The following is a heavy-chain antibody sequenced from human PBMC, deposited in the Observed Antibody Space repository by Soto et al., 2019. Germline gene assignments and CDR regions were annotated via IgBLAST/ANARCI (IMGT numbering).Heavy chain of an antibody. J-gene: IGHJ6*02. CDR3: ARRVQVWLPDYYGIDV. CDR2: ISTLNGNT. Sequence: QAQLVQSGAEVKKSGASVNVSCKASGYDYVTYAITWVRQRPGQGLEWMGWISTLNGNTNYAQNFQGRVTMTTDTYTRIVHLELRSLRSDDTAVYYCARRVQVWLPDYYGIDVWGQGTTVTVSS. V-gene: IGHV1-18*01. CDR1: GYDYVTYA. D-gene: IGHD5-18*01.